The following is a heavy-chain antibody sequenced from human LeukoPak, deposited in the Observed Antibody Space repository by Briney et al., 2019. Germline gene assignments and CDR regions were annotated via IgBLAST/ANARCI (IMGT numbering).Heavy chain of an antibody. CDR1: GGTFSSYA. Sequence: ASVKVSCKACGGTFSSYAISWVRQAPGQGLEWMGRIIPIFGTANSAQKFQGRVTITTDESTSTAYMELSSLRSEDTAVYYCAREEAAAALPFDYWGQGTLVTVSS. J-gene: IGHJ4*02. D-gene: IGHD6-13*01. CDR3: AREEAAAALPFDY. V-gene: IGHV1-69*05. CDR2: IIPIFGTA.